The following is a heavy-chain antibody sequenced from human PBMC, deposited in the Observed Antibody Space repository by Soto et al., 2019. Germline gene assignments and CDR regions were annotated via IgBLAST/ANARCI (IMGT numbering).Heavy chain of an antibody. V-gene: IGHV1-69*01. CDR2: IIPIFGTA. CDR1: GGTFSSYA. J-gene: IGHJ4*02. Sequence: QVQLVQSGAEVKKPGSSVKVSCKASGGTFSSYAISWVRQAPGQGLEWMGGIIPIFGTANYAQKFQGRVTITADESTSTGYMELSSLRSEDTAVYYCARGVVGAAADNYYFDYWGQGTLVTVSS. D-gene: IGHD6-13*01. CDR3: ARGVVGAAADNYYFDY.